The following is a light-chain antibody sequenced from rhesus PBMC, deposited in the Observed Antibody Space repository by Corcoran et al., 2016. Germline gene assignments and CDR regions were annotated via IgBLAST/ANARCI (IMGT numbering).Light chain of an antibody. V-gene: IGKV1-25*01. CDR3: QQHNSYPLT. Sequence: DIQMTQSPSSLSASVGDRVTITCRASQGISSYLAWYQPKPVKAPKLLIYAASTLQSGVPSRVSGSGSGTDVTLTISSLQPEDFATDYCQQHNSYPLTFGGGTKVELK. CDR2: AAS. CDR1: QGISSY. J-gene: IGKJ4*01.